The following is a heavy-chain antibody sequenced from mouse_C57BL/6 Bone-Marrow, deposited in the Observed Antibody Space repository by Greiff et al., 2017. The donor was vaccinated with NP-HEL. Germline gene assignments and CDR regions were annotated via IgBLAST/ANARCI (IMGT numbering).Heavy chain of an antibody. Sequence: EVQVVESGAELVRPGASVKLSCTASGFNFKDYYMHWVKQRPEQGLEWIGRIDPGDGDIEYAPKFQGKATMPADTSSNTVYLQLSSLTSYDTAVYYCTTDDWFCAMYYWGQGTSVTVSS. D-gene: IGHD2-12*01. V-gene: IGHV14-1*01. CDR1: GFNFKDYY. CDR3: TTDDWFCAMYY. J-gene: IGHJ4*01. CDR2: IDPGDGDI.